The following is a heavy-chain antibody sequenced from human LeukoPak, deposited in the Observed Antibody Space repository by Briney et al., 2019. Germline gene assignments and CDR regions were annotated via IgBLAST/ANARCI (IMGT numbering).Heavy chain of an antibody. J-gene: IGHJ4*02. Sequence: PSETLSLTCTVSGGSISSSSYYWGWIRQPPGKGLEWIGSIYYSGSTYYNPSLKSRVTISVDTSKNQFSPKLSSVTAADTAVYYCARESYHGVTLDYWGQGTLVTVSS. CDR2: IYYSGST. CDR1: GGSISSSSYY. D-gene: IGHD4-23*01. CDR3: ARESYHGVTLDY. V-gene: IGHV4-39*07.